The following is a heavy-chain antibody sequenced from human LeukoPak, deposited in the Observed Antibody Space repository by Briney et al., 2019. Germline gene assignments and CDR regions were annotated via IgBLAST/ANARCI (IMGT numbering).Heavy chain of an antibody. Sequence: ASVKVSCSGYNFTELYMHWVRQAPGKGLEWMGGFIPEDGETIYAQKFQGGVTMTEDTSTDTAYMELSSLRSEDTAVYYCATIGPGDLFEYWGQGTLVTVSS. J-gene: IGHJ4*02. CDR2: FIPEDGET. D-gene: IGHD7-27*01. V-gene: IGHV1-24*01. CDR1: GYNFTELY. CDR3: ATIGPGDLFEY.